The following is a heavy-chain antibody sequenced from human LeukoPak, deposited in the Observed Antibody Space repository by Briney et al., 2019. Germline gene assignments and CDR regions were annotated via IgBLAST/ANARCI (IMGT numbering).Heavy chain of an antibody. Sequence: GGSLRLSCAASGFTFSSYSINWVRQAPGKGLEWVSSISSSSSYIYYADSVKGRFTISRDNAKNSLYLQMNSLRAEDTAVYYCARGDYGDYGTANDYWGQGTLVTVSS. D-gene: IGHD4-17*01. CDR2: ISSSSSYI. CDR1: GFTFSSYS. J-gene: IGHJ4*02. V-gene: IGHV3-21*01. CDR3: ARGDYGDYGTANDY.